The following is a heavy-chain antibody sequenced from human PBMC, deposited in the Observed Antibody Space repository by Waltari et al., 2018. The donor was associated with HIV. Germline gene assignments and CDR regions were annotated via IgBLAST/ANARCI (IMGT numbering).Heavy chain of an antibody. CDR1: GGSISSYY. D-gene: IGHD4-17*01. J-gene: IGHJ6*03. V-gene: IGHV4-59*01. CDR3: ARDRKHDYGDYYYYYYYMDV. Sequence: QVQLQESGPGLVKPSETLSLTCTVSGGSISSYYWRWIRQPPGKGLEWIGYIYYSGSTNYNPSLKSRGTISVDTSKNQFSLKLSSVTAADTAVYYCARDRKHDYGDYYYYYYYMDVWGKGTTVTVSS. CDR2: IYYSGST.